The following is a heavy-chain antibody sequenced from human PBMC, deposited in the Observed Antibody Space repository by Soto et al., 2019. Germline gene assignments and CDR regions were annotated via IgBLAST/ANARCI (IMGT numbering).Heavy chain of an antibody. CDR3: ARARNYFDY. CDR2: IGVGSGSP. CDR1: GFTFTNSA. J-gene: IGHJ4*02. V-gene: IGHV1-58*01. Sequence: GASVKVSCKASGFTFTNSAVQWVRQARGQRLEWIGWIGVGSGSPSYAQKFQGRVTMTRDTSTRTVYMELSSLRSEDTAVYYCARARNYFDYWGQGTLVTVSS. D-gene: IGHD1-26*01.